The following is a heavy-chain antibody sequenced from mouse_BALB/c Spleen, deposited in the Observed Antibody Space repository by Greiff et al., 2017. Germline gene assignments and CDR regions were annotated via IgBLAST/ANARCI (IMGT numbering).Heavy chain of an antibody. Sequence: VQLQQSGPGLVQPSQSLSITCTVSGFSLTSYGVHWVRQSPGKGLEWLGVIWSGGSTDYNAAFISRLSISKDNSKSQVFFKMNSLQANDTAIYYCARGLTGGVDYWGQGTSVTVSS. J-gene: IGHJ4*01. CDR2: IWSGGST. CDR1: GFSLTSYG. V-gene: IGHV2-2*02. D-gene: IGHD4-1*01. CDR3: ARGLTGGVDY.